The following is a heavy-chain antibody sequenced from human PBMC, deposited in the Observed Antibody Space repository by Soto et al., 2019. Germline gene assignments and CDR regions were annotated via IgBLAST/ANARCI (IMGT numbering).Heavy chain of an antibody. V-gene: IGHV1-8*01. CDR2: MNPNSGNT. CDR3: ARGPLVDGRYFDWSYHFDY. J-gene: IGHJ4*02. CDR1: GYTFTSYD. Sequence: GASVKVSCKDSGYTFTSYDMNWVRQANRQGLEWMGWMNPNSGNTGYAQKFQGRVTMTRNTSISTAYMELSSLRSEDTAVYYCARGPLVDGRYFDWSYHFDYWGQGTLVTVSS. D-gene: IGHD3-9*01.